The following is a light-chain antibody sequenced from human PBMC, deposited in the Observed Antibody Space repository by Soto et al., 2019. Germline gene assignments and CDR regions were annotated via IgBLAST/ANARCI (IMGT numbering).Light chain of an antibody. V-gene: IGLV1-40*01. CDR2: DNT. J-gene: IGLJ3*02. Sequence: QSVLTQPPSVSGAPGQRVTISCTGGTSNIGARYHVHWYQQLPGTAPKLLIYDNTNRPSGVPDRFSGSKSGASASLAITGLQAEDEADYYCHSYDSSLSGMVFGGGTKVTVL. CDR3: HSYDSSLSGMV. CDR1: TSNIGARYH.